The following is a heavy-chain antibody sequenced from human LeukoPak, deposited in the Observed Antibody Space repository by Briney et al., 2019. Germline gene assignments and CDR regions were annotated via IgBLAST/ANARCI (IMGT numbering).Heavy chain of an antibody. Sequence: PGGSLRLSCAASGFTFSSYGMHWVRQAPGKGLEWVAFIRYDGSNKYYADSVKGRFTISRDNSKNTLYLQMNSLRAEDTAVYYCAKDPSPYNWNDANGSGDWGQEPWSPSPQ. V-gene: IGHV3-30*02. CDR1: GFTFSSYG. CDR2: IRYDGSNK. D-gene: IGHD1-1*01. J-gene: IGHJ4*01. CDR3: AKDPSPYNWNDANGSGD.